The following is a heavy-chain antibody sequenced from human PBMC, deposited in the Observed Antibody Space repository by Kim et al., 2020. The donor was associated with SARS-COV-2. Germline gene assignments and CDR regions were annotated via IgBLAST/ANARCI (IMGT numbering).Heavy chain of an antibody. CDR3: AKDGSSPHDYYYYGMDV. V-gene: IGHV3-30*02. Sequence: KGRFTISRDNSKNALYRQMNSLRAEDTAVYYCAKDGSSPHDYYYYGMDVWGQGTTVTVSS. J-gene: IGHJ6*02. D-gene: IGHD6-13*01.